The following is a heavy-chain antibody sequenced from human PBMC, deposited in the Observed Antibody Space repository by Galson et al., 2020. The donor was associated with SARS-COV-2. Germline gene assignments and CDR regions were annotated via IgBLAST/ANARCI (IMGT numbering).Heavy chain of an antibody. Sequence: GESLKISCAASGFTFSSYGMHWVRQAPGKGLEWVAVIWYDGSNKYYADSVKGRFTISRDNSKNTLYLQMNSLRAEDTAVYYCARDTLYDSSGYSIQSHFDYWGQGTLVTVSS. V-gene: IGHV3-33*01. CDR3: ARDTLYDSSGYSIQSHFDY. CDR1: GFTFSSYG. D-gene: IGHD3-22*01. J-gene: IGHJ4*02. CDR2: IWYDGSNK.